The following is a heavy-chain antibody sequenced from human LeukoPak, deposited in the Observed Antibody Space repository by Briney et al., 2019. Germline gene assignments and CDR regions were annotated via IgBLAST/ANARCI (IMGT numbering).Heavy chain of an antibody. Sequence: PGGSLRLSCAVSGMTFSNYWMSWFRQTPGKGLEWVATINEDESEKYYLDSVKGRFTISRDNAKNLPYLQMHSLTAEDTALYYCARYCTFRTCSGTKFDSWGPGTLVTVSS. V-gene: IGHV3-7*03. J-gene: IGHJ4*02. CDR1: GMTFSNYW. CDR3: ARYCTFRTCSGTKFDS. CDR2: INEDESEK. D-gene: IGHD1-1*01.